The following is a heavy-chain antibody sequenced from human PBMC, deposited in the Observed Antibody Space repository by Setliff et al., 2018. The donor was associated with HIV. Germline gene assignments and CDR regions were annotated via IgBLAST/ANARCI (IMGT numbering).Heavy chain of an antibody. J-gene: IGHJ6*03. V-gene: IGHV3-21*01. CDR2: ISSSSSYI. D-gene: IGHD3-10*01. CDR1: GFTFSSYS. CDR3: ARNRAESYYYYYYYMDV. Sequence: GGSLRLSCAASGFTFSSYSMNWVRQTPGKGLEWVSSISSSSSYIYYADSVKGRFTISRDNAKNSLYLQMNSLRAEDTAVYYCARNRAESYYYYYYYMDVWGKGTTVTVSS.